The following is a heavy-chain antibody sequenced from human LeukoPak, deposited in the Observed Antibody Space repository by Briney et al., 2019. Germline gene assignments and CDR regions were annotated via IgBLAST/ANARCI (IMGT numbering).Heavy chain of an antibody. CDR3: ATELRSRWYYFDY. D-gene: IGHD6-19*01. Sequence: PSETLSLTCAVSGYSISSGYYWGWARHPPGKGLEWIGSIYHGGSTYYNPSLKSRVTISVDTSKNQFSLKLSSVTAADTAVYYCATELRSRWYYFDYWGQGTLVTVSS. CDR1: GYSISSGYY. V-gene: IGHV4-38-2*01. CDR2: IYHGGST. J-gene: IGHJ4*02.